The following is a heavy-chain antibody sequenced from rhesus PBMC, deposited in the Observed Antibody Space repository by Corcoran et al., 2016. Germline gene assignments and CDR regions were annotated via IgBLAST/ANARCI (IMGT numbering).Heavy chain of an antibody. CDR3: ARYSGSWSLDY. J-gene: IGHJ4*01. CDR2: IYGSGGGT. V-gene: IGHV4-106*01. Sequence: QVQLQESGPGLVKPSETLSLTRAVSGGSISDDYYWSWLRQPPAKGLEWIGYIYGSGGGTNSNPSLKNRITISIDTSKSQFSLKLSSVTAADTAVYYCARYSGSWSLDYWGQGVLVTVSS. CDR1: GGSISDDYY. D-gene: IGHD6-25*01.